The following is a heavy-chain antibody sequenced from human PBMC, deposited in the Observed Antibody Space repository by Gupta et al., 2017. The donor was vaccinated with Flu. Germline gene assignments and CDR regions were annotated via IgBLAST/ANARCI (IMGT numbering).Heavy chain of an antibody. Sequence: TCTVSGGSIRVYYWTWIRQVPGKGLEWIGNVYDTGSTNYNPSLKSRVTISLDKSKNQFSLKLSSVAAADTAIYYCARDKVRFLLWGQGTLVTVSS. J-gene: IGHJ4*02. CDR1: GGSIRVYY. CDR2: VYDTGST. D-gene: IGHD3-3*01. CDR3: ARDKVRFLL. V-gene: IGHV4-59*01.